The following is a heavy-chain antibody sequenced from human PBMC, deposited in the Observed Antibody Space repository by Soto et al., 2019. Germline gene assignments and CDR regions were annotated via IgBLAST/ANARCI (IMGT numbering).Heavy chain of an antibody. J-gene: IGHJ4*02. Sequence: QITLKESGPTLVKPTQTLTLTCSFSGFSLSSSGVAVGWIRQPPGKALEWLALIYWDDDERYSPSLQRRLTLSKDTYKNQVVLRMTNMDPSDTGTYYCAHRRGAAAVAYWGQGTLVTVSS. D-gene: IGHD6-13*01. CDR3: AHRRGAAAVAY. V-gene: IGHV2-5*02. CDR1: GFSLSSSGVA. CDR2: IYWDDDE.